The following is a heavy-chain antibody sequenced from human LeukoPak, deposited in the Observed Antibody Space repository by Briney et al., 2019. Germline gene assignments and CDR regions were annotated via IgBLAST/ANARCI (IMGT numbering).Heavy chain of an antibody. V-gene: IGHV3-23*01. CDR2: ISTNAGST. CDR1: GFTFSSYA. D-gene: IGHD6-13*01. Sequence: GGSLRLSCAASGFTFSSYAMSWVRQAPGKGLEWVSAISTNAGSTYYADSVKGRLTISRDNAKNTLYLQMNSLRAEDTAVYYCAREKGSSWLYDAFDIWGQGTMVTVSS. CDR3: AREKGSSWLYDAFDI. J-gene: IGHJ3*02.